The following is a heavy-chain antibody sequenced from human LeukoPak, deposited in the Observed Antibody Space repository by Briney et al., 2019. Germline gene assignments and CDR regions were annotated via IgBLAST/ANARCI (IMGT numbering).Heavy chain of an antibody. J-gene: IGHJ4*02. CDR2: IYYSGST. D-gene: IGHD3-22*01. Sequence: SETLSLTCTVSGGSISSYYWSWIRQPPGKGLEWIGYIYYSGSTNYNPSLKSRVTISVDTSKNQFSLKLTSVTAADTAVYYCARDNDSSGWNDYWGQGTLVTVSS. CDR1: GGSISSYY. CDR3: ARDNDSSGWNDY. V-gene: IGHV4-59*01.